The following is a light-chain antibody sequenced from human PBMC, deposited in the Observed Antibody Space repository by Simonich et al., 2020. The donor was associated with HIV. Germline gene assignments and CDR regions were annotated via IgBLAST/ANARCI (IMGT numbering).Light chain of an antibody. CDR3: QQYNSYPYT. CDR1: QSIRSY. Sequence: DIQMTQFPSSLSASVGDRVTITCRASQSIRSYLNWYQQKPGKAPKVLIYKASSLESGVPSRFSGSGSGTEFTLTISSLQPDDFATYYCQQYNSYPYTFGQGTKLEIK. J-gene: IGKJ2*01. CDR2: KAS. V-gene: IGKV1-5*03.